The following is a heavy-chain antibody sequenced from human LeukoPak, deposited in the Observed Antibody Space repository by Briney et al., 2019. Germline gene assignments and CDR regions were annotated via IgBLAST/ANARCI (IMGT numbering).Heavy chain of an antibody. Sequence: SETLSLACTGSGYSISSGYYWGWIRQPPGKGLEWIGSIYHSGSTYYNPSLRSRVTISVDTSKNQFSLKLSSVTAADTAVYYRARDPRIAAAGGPLGYWGQGTLVTVSS. J-gene: IGHJ4*02. CDR2: IYHSGST. CDR1: GYSISSGYY. CDR3: ARDPRIAAAGGPLGY. V-gene: IGHV4-38-2*02. D-gene: IGHD6-13*01.